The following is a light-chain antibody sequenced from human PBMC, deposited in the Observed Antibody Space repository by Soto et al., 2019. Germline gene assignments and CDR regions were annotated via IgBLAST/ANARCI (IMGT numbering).Light chain of an antibody. CDR1: QSVSSN. CDR3: QQRDALYT. CDR2: GAS. J-gene: IGKJ2*01. Sequence: EIVMTQSPATLSVSPGERATLSCRASQSVSSNLAWYQQKPGQAPRLLIYGASTRATGIPARYSGSGSGTEFTLTISSLQYEDFAVYFCQQRDALYTFGQGTKLQIK. V-gene: IGKV3-15*01.